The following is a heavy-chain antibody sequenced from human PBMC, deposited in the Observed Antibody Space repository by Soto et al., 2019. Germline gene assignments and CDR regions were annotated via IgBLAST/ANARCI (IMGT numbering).Heavy chain of an antibody. D-gene: IGHD3-22*01. CDR2: ISYDGSNK. J-gene: IGHJ4*02. CDR1: GFTFSSYG. Sequence: GGSLRLSCAASGFTFSSYGMHWVRQAPGKGLEWVAVISYDGSNKYYADSVKGRFTISRDNSKNTLYLQMNSLRAEDTAVYYCAKDDSSGSGEESQFDYWGQGTLVTVSS. V-gene: IGHV3-30*18. CDR3: AKDDSSGSGEESQFDY.